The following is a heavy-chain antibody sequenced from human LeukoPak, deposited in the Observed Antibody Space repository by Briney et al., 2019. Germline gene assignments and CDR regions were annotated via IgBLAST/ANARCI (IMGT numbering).Heavy chain of an antibody. CDR2: IHSGGST. Sequence: GGSLRLSCAASGFTVSSNYMSWVRQAPGKGLEWVSVIHSGGSTYYADSVKGRFTISRDNSKNTLYLQMNSLRAEDTAVYYCARVHQRTIELDYWGQGTLVTVSS. D-gene: IGHD2/OR15-2a*01. CDR1: GFTVSSNY. V-gene: IGHV3-53*01. CDR3: ARVHQRTIELDY. J-gene: IGHJ4*02.